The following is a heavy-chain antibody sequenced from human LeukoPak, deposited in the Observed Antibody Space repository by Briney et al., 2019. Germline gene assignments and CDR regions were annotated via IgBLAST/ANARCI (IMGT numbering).Heavy chain of an antibody. D-gene: IGHD3-3*01. V-gene: IGHV4-39*01. Sequence: PSETLSLTCTVSGGSLSSSSYYWGWIRQPPGKGLEWIGSIYYSGSTYYNPSLKSRVTISVDTSKNQFSLKLSSVTAADTAVYYCARGSVLRHFNYWGQGTLVTVSS. CDR2: IYYSGST. CDR3: ARGSVLRHFNY. J-gene: IGHJ4*02. CDR1: GGSLSSSSYY.